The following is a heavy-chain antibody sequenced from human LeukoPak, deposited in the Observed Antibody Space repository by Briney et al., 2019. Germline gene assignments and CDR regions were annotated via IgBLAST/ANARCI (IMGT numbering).Heavy chain of an antibody. CDR3: LLQMTYGELSDPDF. CDR1: GFTLSSLA. D-gene: IGHD3-16*02. J-gene: IGHJ4*02. V-gene: IGHV3-21*01. CDR2: SGTRSGTK. Sequence: GGSLRLSCAASGFTLSSLAMHWVRQAPGKGLEWVSSSGTRSGTKYYADSVMGRFTISRDSAVNSVSLQINSLRAEDTAVYYCLLQMTYGELSDPDFRGQGTLVTVSS.